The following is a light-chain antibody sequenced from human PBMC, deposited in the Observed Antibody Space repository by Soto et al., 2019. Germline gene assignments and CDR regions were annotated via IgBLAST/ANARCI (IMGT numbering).Light chain of an antibody. CDR2: AAS. Sequence: DIQMTQSPSSLSASVGDRVTIPCRASQSISNYVNWYQQKPGKAPKLLIYAASSLQSAVPSSFSGSGSGTDCTLTISNLQPEYFATYYCRQSYFTPPTFGGGTKLEIK. J-gene: IGKJ4*01. CDR3: RQSYFTPPT. CDR1: QSISNY. V-gene: IGKV1-39*01.